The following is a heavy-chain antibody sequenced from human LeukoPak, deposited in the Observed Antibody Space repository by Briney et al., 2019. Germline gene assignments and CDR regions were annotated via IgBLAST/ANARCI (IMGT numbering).Heavy chain of an antibody. CDR1: GFTFSSCE. V-gene: IGHV3-48*03. CDR3: ARDPRCSSMSCYRSSFYGMDV. J-gene: IGHJ6*02. CDR2: ISSSGSSI. D-gene: IGHD2-2*01. Sequence: GGSLRLSCAASGFTFSSCEMNWVAQAPGKGLEWVSYISSSGSSIYYADSVKGRFTISRDNTKNSLYLQMNSLRAEDTAVYYCARDPRCSSMSCYRSSFYGMDVWGQGTTVTVSS.